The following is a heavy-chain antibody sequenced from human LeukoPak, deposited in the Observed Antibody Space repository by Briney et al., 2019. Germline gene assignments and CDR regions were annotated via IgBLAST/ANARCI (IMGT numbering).Heavy chain of an antibody. CDR2: ISYDGSNK. CDR3: ARAHYYDSSGQED. J-gene: IGHJ4*02. CDR1: GFTFSSYA. V-gene: IGHV3-30-3*01. D-gene: IGHD3-22*01. Sequence: GRSLRLSCAASGFTFSSYAMHWVRQAPGKGLEWVAVISYDGSNKYYADSVKGRFTISGDNSKNTLYLQMNSLRAEDTAVYYCARAHYYDSSGQEDWGQGTLVTVSS.